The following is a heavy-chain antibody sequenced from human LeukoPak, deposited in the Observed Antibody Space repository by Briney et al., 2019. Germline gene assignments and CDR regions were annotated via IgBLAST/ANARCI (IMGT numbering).Heavy chain of an antibody. CDR3: AKSVVVITFRFDD. CDR2: ISSGSSTI. Sequence: PGGSLRLSCAASGFTFNTYWMSWVRQAPGKGLEWVSYISSGSSTIYYADSVKGRFTISRDNAKNSLYLQMNTLRADDTAVYYCAKSVVVITFRFDDWGQGALVTVSS. V-gene: IGHV3-48*01. CDR1: GFTFNTYW. J-gene: IGHJ4*02. D-gene: IGHD2-15*01.